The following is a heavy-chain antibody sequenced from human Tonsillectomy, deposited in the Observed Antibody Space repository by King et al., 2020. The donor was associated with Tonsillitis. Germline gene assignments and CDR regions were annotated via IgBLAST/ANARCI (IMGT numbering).Heavy chain of an antibody. Sequence: VQLQESGPGLVKPSETLSLTCTVSGGSISSDYWSWIRQPPGKGLEWIGYISDSGSTNYKSSLKSRVTISVDTSKNHFSLKLTSVTAADTAVYYCARVSYMGTLTPPYYYYFMDVWGKGTTVTVSS. CDR1: GGSISSDY. V-gene: IGHV4-59*01. J-gene: IGHJ6*03. D-gene: IGHD4-11*01. CDR3: ARVSYMGTLTPPYYYYFMDV. CDR2: ISDSGST.